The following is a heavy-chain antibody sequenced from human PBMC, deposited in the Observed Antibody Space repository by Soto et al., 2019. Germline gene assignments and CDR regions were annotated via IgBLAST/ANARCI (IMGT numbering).Heavy chain of an antibody. V-gene: IGHV1-3*01. J-gene: IGHJ4*01. Sequence: ASVKVSCKASGYTFISYYIHWMRQAPGQRLEWMGWINAGNGNTKYSQKIQGRDTITRDTSASTAYMELSSLRSEDTAVYYCAAEGAESSGWYPSRYWG. D-gene: IGHD6-19*01. CDR1: GYTFISYY. CDR3: AAEGAESSGWYPSRY. CDR2: INAGNGNT.